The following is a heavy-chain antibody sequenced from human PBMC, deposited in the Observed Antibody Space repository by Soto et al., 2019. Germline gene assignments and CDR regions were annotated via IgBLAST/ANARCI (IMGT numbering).Heavy chain of an antibody. CDR1: GGSFSGYY. CDR2: INHSGST. Sequence: PSETLSLTCAVYGGSFSGYYWTWIRQPPGTGLEWIGEINHSGSTNYNPSLKSRVTISVDTPKNHFSLKLTSVTAADTAVYYCARAGIWFGSRLDYWGQGILVTVSS. V-gene: IGHV4-34*01. D-gene: IGHD3-10*01. CDR3: ARAGIWFGSRLDY. J-gene: IGHJ4*02.